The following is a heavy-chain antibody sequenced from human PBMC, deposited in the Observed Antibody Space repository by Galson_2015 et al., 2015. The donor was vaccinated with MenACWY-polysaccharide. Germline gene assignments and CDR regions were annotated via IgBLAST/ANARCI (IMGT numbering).Heavy chain of an antibody. CDR2: MNPNSGNT. D-gene: IGHD4-17*01. CDR1: GYTFTSYD. Sequence: SVKVSCKASGYTFTSYDIIWVRQAPGQGLEWMGWMNPNSGNTGYAQKFHGRVTLTKDTSISTAYLELSSLRSEDTAMYYCARTNGDFDFWGQGTLITVSS. CDR3: ARTNGDFDF. J-gene: IGHJ4*02. V-gene: IGHV1-8*01.